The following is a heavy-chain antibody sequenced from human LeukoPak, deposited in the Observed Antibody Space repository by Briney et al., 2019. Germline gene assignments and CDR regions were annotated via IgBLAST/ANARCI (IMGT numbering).Heavy chain of an antibody. V-gene: IGHV4-59*08. CDR2: ISYRGDT. CDR3: ARQISYSNAWTTI. CDR1: GGSMSNSY. Sequence: ASETLSLTCTVSGGSMSNSYWSWIRQPPGKGLEWIGYISYRGDTSYNPSLKSRVTISEEKSKNQFSLKLSCVTAADTAVYFCARQISYSNAWTTIWGQGTMVTVSS. D-gene: IGHD5-18*01. J-gene: IGHJ3*02.